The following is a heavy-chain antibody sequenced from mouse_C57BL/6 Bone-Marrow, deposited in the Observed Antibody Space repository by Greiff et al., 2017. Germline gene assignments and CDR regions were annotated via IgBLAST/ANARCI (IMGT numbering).Heavy chain of an antibody. CDR2: IDPEDGDT. CDR3: RTLLYTMDY. V-gene: IGHV14-1*01. Sequence: VQLQQSGAELVRPGASVKLSCTASGFNIKDDYMHWVKQRPEQGLEWIGRIDPEDGDTEYAPKFQGKATMTADTSSNTAYLQLSSLTSEYTTVYYYRTLLYTMDYWGQGTSVTVSS. D-gene: IGHD2-12*01. CDR1: GFNIKDDY. J-gene: IGHJ4*01.